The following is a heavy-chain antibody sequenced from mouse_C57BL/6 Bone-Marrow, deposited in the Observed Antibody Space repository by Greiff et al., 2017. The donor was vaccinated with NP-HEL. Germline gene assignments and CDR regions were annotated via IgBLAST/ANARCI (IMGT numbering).Heavy chain of an antibody. CDR2: IYPGDGDT. Sequence: QVQLQQSGPELVKPGASVKISCKASGYAFSSSWMNWVKQRPGKGLEWIGRIYPGDGDTNYNGKFKGKATLTADKSSSTAYMQLSSLTSEDSAVYFCARDLLGYFDVWGTGTTVTVSS. CDR1: GYAFSSSW. V-gene: IGHV1-82*01. J-gene: IGHJ1*03. CDR3: ARDLLGYFDV.